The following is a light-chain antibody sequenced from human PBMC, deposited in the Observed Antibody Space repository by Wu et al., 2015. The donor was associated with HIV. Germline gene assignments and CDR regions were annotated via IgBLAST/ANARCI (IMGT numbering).Light chain of an antibody. Sequence: EIVLTQSPGTLSLSPGERATLSCRASQSVSSSYLAWYQQKPDQAPRLLIYGASNRATGIPDRFSGSGSGTDFTLTISRLEPEDFAVYYCQQYGSLFTFGPGTKVDIK. CDR3: QQYGSLFT. CDR1: QSVSSSY. J-gene: IGKJ3*01. CDR2: GAS. V-gene: IGKV3-20*01.